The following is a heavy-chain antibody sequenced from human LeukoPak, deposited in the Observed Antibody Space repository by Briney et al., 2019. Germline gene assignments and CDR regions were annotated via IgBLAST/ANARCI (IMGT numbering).Heavy chain of an antibody. CDR1: GFTFSSYG. Sequence: GGSLRLSCAASGFTFSSYGMHWVRQAPGKGLEWVAVVSSDGRSKYYRDSVKGRFTISRDNSKNTLFLQMNSLRVDDTAVYYCTKDAGPYYDFWSGSYGLDVWGQGTPVIVSS. CDR3: TKDAGPYYDFWSGSYGLDV. D-gene: IGHD3-3*01. CDR2: VSSDGRSK. V-gene: IGHV3-30*18. J-gene: IGHJ6*02.